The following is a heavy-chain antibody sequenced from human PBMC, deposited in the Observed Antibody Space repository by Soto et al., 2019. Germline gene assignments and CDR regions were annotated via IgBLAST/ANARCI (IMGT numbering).Heavy chain of an antibody. J-gene: IGHJ4*01. CDR3: ARREIQGPIDY. D-gene: IGHD1-26*01. CDR2: IYYSGTT. Sequence: QVQLQESGPGLVKPSDTLSLTCAVSGYSIGSSNWWGWIRQPPGKGLEWIGYIYYSGTTYYNPSLKSRVTMSVDTSRNQFSLKLTSVTAVDTAVYYGARREIQGPIDYWGQGTVVTVSS. V-gene: IGHV4-28*01. CDR1: GYSIGSSNW.